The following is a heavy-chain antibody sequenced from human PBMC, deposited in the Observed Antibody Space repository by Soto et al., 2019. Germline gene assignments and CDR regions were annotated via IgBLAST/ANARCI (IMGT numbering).Heavy chain of an antibody. Sequence: LRLSCAASGFTFSSYALTWVRQAPGKGLEWVSVISGGGINTLYADSVKGRFTLSRDNSKNTLYLQMNSLRADDTAVYYCATVGRANYFDNWGQGTLVTVSS. J-gene: IGHJ4*02. CDR3: ATVGRANYFDN. V-gene: IGHV3-23*01. CDR1: GFTFSSYA. CDR2: ISGGGINT.